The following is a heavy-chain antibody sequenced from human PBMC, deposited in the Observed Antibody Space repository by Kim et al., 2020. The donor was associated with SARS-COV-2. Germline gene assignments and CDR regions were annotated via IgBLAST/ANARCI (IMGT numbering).Heavy chain of an antibody. D-gene: IGHD3-10*01. V-gene: IGHV3-64*05. CDR1: GFTFSNYA. CDR2: ISSDGGST. CDR3: VTRNYYNSGSYYEGAPF. Sequence: GGSRRLSCSASGFTFSNYAMHWVRQAPGKGLEYVSAISSDGGSTYYADSVKGRFTISRDNSKNMLYVQMSSLRVEDTAIYYCVTRNYYNSGSYYEGAPF. J-gene: IGHJ3*01.